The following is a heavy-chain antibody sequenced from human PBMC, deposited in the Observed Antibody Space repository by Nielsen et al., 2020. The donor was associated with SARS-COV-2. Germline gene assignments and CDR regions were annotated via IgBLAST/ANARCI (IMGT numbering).Heavy chain of an antibody. CDR3: ANDHRYYYDSSGYIYYYYYGMDV. D-gene: IGHD3-22*01. Sequence: VRQAPGKGLEWVAGISYDGSNTYHADSVKGRFTISRDNSKNTLYLQMNSLRAEDTAVYYCANDHRYYYDSSGYIYYYYYGMDVWGQGTTVTVSS. J-gene: IGHJ6*02. CDR2: ISYDGSNT. V-gene: IGHV3-30*18.